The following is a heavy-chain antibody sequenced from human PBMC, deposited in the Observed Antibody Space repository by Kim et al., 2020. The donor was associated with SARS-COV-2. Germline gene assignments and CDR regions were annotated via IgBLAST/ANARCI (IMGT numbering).Heavy chain of an antibody. CDR2: ISYDGSNK. D-gene: IGHD3-9*01. V-gene: IGHV3-30*04. J-gene: IGHJ4*02. Sequence: LSLTCAASGFTFSSYAMHWVRQAPGKGLEWVAVISYDGSNKYYADSVKGRFTISRDNSKNTLYLQMNSLRAEDTAVYYCARGKLRYFDWLSPHGYWGQGTLVTVSS. CDR1: GFTFSSYA. CDR3: ARGKLRYFDWLSPHGY.